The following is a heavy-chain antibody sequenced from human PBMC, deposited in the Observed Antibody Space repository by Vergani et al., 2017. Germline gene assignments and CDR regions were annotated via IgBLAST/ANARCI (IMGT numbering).Heavy chain of an antibody. CDR1: GFTFSTYW. Sequence: EVQLVESGGGLVQPGGSLRLSCAASGFTFSTYWMSWVRQAPGKGLEWVANIKQDGSEIYYVDSVEGRFTISRDNVKNSLYRQMNSLRAEDTAVYYCTRDMDVWGQGTTVTVSS. CDR3: TRDMDV. CDR2: IKQDGSEI. V-gene: IGHV3-7*03. J-gene: IGHJ6*02.